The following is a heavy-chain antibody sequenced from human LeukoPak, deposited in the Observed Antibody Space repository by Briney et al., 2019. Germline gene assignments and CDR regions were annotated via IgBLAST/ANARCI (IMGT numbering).Heavy chain of an antibody. Sequence: SQTLSLTCTVSGGSISSSSYYWGWIRQPPGKGLEWIGSIYYSGSTYYNPSLKSRVTISVDTSKNQFSLKLSFVTAADTAVYYCARQSVRDSYDFWSGYYNANWFDPWGQGTLVTVSS. V-gene: IGHV4-39*01. CDR3: ARQSVRDSYDFWSGYYNANWFDP. CDR2: IYYSGST. D-gene: IGHD3-3*01. J-gene: IGHJ5*02. CDR1: GGSISSSSYY.